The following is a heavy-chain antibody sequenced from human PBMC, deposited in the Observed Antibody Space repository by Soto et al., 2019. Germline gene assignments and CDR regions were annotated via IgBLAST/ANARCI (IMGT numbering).Heavy chain of an antibody. CDR2: INAGNGNT. CDR3: ARGRAAAGLPGGWFDP. CDR1: GYTFTSYA. V-gene: IGHV1-3*01. D-gene: IGHD6-13*01. J-gene: IGHJ5*02. Sequence: ASVKVSCKASGYTFTSYAMHWVRQAPGQRLEWMGWINAGNGNTKYSQKFQGRVTITRDTSASTAYMELSSLRSEDTAVYYCARGRAAAGLPGGWFDPWGQGTLVTVSS.